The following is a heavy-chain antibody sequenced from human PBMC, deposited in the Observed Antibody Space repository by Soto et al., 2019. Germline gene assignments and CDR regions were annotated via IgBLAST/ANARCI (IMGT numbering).Heavy chain of an antibody. CDR1: GASISGFY. D-gene: IGHD1-1*01. CDR3: VRDGTKTLRDWFDP. J-gene: IGHJ5*02. CDR2: IYATGTT. V-gene: IGHV4-4*07. Sequence: SETLSLTCTVSGASISGFYWSWIRKSAGKGLEWIGRIYATGTTDYNPSLKSRVVMSVDTSKKQFSLKLRSATAADTAVYYCVRDGTKTLRDWFDPWGQGISVTVSS.